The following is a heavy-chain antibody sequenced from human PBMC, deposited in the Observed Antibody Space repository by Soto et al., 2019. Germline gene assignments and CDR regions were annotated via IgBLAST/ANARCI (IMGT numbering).Heavy chain of an antibody. CDR3: AKDRRAGGNYGFYSDF. Sequence: EVQLLESGGGLVQPGGSLRLSCAASGFTFSSYGMTWVRQAPGKGLEWVSFSSATGAGTYYADSVKGRFPICRDNSKNTLYLQMTSVRADDTAVYYCAKDRRAGGNYGFYSDFWGQGALVIVSS. CDR2: SSATGAGT. V-gene: IGHV3-23*01. D-gene: IGHD1-7*01. J-gene: IGHJ4*02. CDR1: GFTFSSYG.